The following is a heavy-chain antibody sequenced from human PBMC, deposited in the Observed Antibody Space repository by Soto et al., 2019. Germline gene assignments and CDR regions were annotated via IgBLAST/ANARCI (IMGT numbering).Heavy chain of an antibody. CDR3: ARVAGSGYNFYYYYGMDG. J-gene: IGHJ6*02. Sequence: PGESLKISCKGSGYSFTSYWISWVRQMPGKGLEWMGRIDPSDSYTNYSPSFQGHVTISADKSISTAYLQWSSLKASDTAMYYCARVAGSGYNFYYYYGMDGWGQGTTVTVSS. CDR2: IDPSDSYT. V-gene: IGHV5-10-1*01. D-gene: IGHD3-10*01. CDR1: GYSFTSYW.